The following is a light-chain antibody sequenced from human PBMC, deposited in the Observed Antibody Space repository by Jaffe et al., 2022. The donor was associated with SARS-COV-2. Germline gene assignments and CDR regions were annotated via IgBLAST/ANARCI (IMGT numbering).Light chain of an antibody. V-gene: IGLV2-11*01. Sequence: QSALTQPRSVSGSPEQSVTISCTGTSSNIGGYNYVSWYQQHPGKAPKLMIYDVSERPSGVPDRFSGSKSGNTASLTISGLQAEDEADYYCCSYADTYNLVFGGGTTVTVL. J-gene: IGLJ2*01. CDR2: DVS. CDR1: SSNIGGYNY. CDR3: CSYADTYNLV.